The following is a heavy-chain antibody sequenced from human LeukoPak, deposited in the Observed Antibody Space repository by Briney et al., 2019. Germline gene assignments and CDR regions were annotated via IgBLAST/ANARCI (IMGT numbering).Heavy chain of an antibody. J-gene: IGHJ6*03. CDR3: ARDTGYCSSTSCYSSSGPYYYYMDV. V-gene: IGHV3-64*01. D-gene: IGHD2-2*01. CDR1: GFTFSSYA. Sequence: SGGSLRLSCAASGFTFSSYAMHWVRQAPGKGLEYVSAISSNGGSTYYANSVKGRFTISRDNSKNTLYLQMGSLRAEDMAVYYCARDTGYCSSTSCYSSSGPYYYYMDVWGKGTTVTVSS. CDR2: ISSNGGST.